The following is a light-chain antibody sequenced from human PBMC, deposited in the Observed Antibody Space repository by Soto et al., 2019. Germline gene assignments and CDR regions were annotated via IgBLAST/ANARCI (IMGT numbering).Light chain of an antibody. CDR1: QSISNY. CDR3: QQSYTTPPWT. J-gene: IGKJ1*01. CDR2: DAS. V-gene: IGKV1-39*01. Sequence: DIQMTQSPSSLSASVGDRVTITCRASQSISNYLNWYQQKPGKAPKVLIYDASSLQSGVPSRFSGSGSGTDFTLTISSLQPEDFATYYWQQSYTTPPWTFGQGTKVEIK.